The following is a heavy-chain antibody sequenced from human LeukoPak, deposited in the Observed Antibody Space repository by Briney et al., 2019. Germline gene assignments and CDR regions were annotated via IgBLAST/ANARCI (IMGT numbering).Heavy chain of an antibody. D-gene: IGHD6-19*01. J-gene: IGHJ4*02. CDR1: GFTFSDYY. V-gene: IGHV3-11*01. CDR2: ISSSGSTI. Sequence: GGSLRLSCAASGFTFSDYYMSWIRQAPGKGLEWVSYISSSGSTIYYADSVKGRFTISRDNAKNSLYLQMNSLRAEGTAVYYCARDESEYAVAGTSFDYWGQGTLVTVSS. CDR3: ARDESEYAVAGTSFDY.